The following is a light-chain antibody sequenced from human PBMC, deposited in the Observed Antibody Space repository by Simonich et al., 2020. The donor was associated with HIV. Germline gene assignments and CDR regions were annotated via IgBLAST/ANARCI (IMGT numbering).Light chain of an antibody. CDR3: QQYYSTPLT. Sequence: DIVMTQSPDSLAVSLGERATINCKSSRTILYSPNNKNYLAWYQQKPGQPPKLLIYWASTRESGVPDRFSASGSGTDFTLTISSLQAEDVAVYYCQQYYSTPLTFGQGTKVEIK. CDR1: RTILYSPNNKNY. CDR2: WAS. J-gene: IGKJ1*01. V-gene: IGKV4-1*01.